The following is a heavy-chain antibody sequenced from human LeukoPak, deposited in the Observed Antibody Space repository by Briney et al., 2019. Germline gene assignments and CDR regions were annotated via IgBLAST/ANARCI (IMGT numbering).Heavy chain of an antibody. J-gene: IGHJ4*02. Sequence: ASXXVSCKASGYTFTSYYMHWVRQAPGQGPEWMGIINPSGGSTSYAQKFQGRVTMTRDTSTSTVYMELSSLRSEDTAVYYCAVITIFGVVSAFDYWGQGTLVTVSS. D-gene: IGHD3-3*01. V-gene: IGHV1-46*01. CDR3: AVITIFGVVSAFDY. CDR1: GYTFTSYY. CDR2: INPSGGST.